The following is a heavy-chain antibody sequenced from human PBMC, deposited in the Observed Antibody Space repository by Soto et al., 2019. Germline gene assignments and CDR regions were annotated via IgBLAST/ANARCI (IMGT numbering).Heavy chain of an antibody. CDR3: ARDSVAGTLGYNWFDP. J-gene: IGHJ5*02. Sequence: GGSLRLSCAASGFTFSSYSMNWVRQAPGKGLEWVSYISSSSSTIYYADSVNGRFTISRDNAKNSLYLQMNSLRAEDTAVYYCARDSVAGTLGYNWFDPWGQGTLVTVSS. CDR2: ISSSSSTI. V-gene: IGHV3-48*01. D-gene: IGHD6-19*01. CDR1: GFTFSSYS.